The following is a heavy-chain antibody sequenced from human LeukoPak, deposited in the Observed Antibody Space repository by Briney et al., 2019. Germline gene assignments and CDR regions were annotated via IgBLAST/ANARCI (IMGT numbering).Heavy chain of an antibody. Sequence: PGRSLRLSCAASGFTFSSYAMHWVRQAPGKGLEWVAVISYDGSNKYYADSVKGRFTISRDNSKNTLYLQMNSLRAEDTAVYYCARAEGSSYHFDYWGQGTLVTVSS. CDR3: ARAEGSSYHFDY. D-gene: IGHD6-6*01. CDR1: GFTFSSYA. V-gene: IGHV3-30-3*01. CDR2: ISYDGSNK. J-gene: IGHJ4*02.